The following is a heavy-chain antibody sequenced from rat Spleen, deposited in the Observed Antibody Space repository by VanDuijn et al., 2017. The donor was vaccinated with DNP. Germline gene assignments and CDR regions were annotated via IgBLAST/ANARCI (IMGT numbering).Heavy chain of an antibody. D-gene: IGHD4-3*01. CDR3: VRWNSGHFDY. J-gene: IGHJ2*01. Sequence: EVQLVESGGGLVQPGRSLKLSCAASGFTFSAYYMAWVRQAPAKGLEWVAYIGSPAYAPYYADSVKGRFTISRDNAKSTLYLQMITLRSEDKATYYCVRWNSGHFDYWGQGVMVTVSS. CDR2: IGSPAYAP. CDR1: GFTFSAYY. V-gene: IGHV5-22*01.